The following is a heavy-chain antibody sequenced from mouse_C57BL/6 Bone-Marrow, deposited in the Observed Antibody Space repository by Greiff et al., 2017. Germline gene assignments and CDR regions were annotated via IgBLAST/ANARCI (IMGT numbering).Heavy chain of an antibody. V-gene: IGHV14-4*01. CDR2: IDPENGDT. Sequence: EVKLQESGAELVRPGASVKLSCTASGFNITDDYMHWVKQRPEQGLEWIGWIDPENGDTKYAPKFQGKATITADTSSNTAYLQLSSLTSEDTAVYYCTPLAGGSREYFDVWGTGTTVTVSS. D-gene: IGHD1-1*01. CDR3: TPLAGGSREYFDV. CDR1: GFNITDDY. J-gene: IGHJ1*03.